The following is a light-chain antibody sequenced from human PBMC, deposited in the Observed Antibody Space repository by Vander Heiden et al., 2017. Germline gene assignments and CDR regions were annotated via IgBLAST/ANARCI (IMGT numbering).Light chain of an antibody. CDR1: SLGSKK. J-gene: IGLJ3*02. Sequence: YELTQPLSVSLALGQTATCTGCGNSLGSKKVHWYQQKPGQVAVVVIYKDRNRPSGIPERFSGSNSGNTATLTISRAQAGDEADYCCHVWDSTTAVFGGGTKLTVL. CDR3: HVWDSTTAV. V-gene: IGLV3-9*01. CDR2: KDR.